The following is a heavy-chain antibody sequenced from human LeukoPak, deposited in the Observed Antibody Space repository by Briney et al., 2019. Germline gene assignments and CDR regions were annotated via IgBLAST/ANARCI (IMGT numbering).Heavy chain of an antibody. V-gene: IGHV3-66*01. CDR2: IYSGGST. CDR3: AITMVRGVGNYY. D-gene: IGHD3-10*01. J-gene: IGHJ4*02. Sequence: PSETLSLTCTVSGGSISSSSYYWGWIRQPPGKGLEWVSVIYSGGSTYYADSVKGRFTISRDSSKNTLYLQMNSLRAEDTAVYYCAITMVRGVGNYYWGQGTLVTVSS. CDR1: GGSISSSSYY.